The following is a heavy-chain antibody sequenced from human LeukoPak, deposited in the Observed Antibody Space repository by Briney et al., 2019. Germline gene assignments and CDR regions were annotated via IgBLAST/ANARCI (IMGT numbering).Heavy chain of an antibody. CDR2: IIKNGGST. D-gene: IGHD6-19*01. CDR1: GFTFSSYA. J-gene: IGHJ6*02. CDR3: AKDSSSTNMYYGMDV. V-gene: IGHV3-23*01. Sequence: GGSLRLSCAASGFTFSSYAVSWVRQAPGKGLEWVSGIIKNGGSTYYADSVKGRFTISRDNSKNTLYLQMNSLRAEDTAVYYCAKDSSSTNMYYGMDVWGQGTTVTVSS.